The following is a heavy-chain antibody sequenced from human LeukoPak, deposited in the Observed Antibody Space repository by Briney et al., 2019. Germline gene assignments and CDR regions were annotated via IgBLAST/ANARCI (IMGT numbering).Heavy chain of an antibody. J-gene: IGHJ4*02. CDR3: ARAVNFWSGYYTA. D-gene: IGHD3-3*01. V-gene: IGHV3-7*01. Sequence: GGSLRLSCAASGFTFSNSWMSWVRQAPGKGLEWVATIKPDGSAQYYVDSVKGRFTISRDNAKNSLFLQINSLRAEDTAVYYCARAVNFWSGYYTAWGQGTLVTVSS. CDR1: GFTFSNSW. CDR2: IKPDGSAQ.